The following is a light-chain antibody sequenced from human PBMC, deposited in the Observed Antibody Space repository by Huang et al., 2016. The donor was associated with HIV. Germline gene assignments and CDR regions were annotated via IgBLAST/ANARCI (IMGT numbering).Light chain of an antibody. CDR3: QQYDTPPTT. J-gene: IGKJ3*01. CDR2: RAS. CDR1: QNVGTS. V-gene: IGKV3D-15*03. Sequence: DTVMTQSPATLSVSPGESVTLSCRASQNVGTSSAWYQQKPGQAPRLLICRASNRAIGVPPLFSGSGSGTEFTLTINILQSEDFGVYYCQQYDTPPTTFGPGTTVDIK.